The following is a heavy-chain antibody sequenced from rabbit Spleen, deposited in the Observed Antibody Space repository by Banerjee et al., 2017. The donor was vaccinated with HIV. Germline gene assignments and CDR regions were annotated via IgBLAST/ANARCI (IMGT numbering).Heavy chain of an antibody. CDR3: TRDDGSGHYIDGYFNL. CDR2: IYTGNGKN. V-gene: IGHV1S45*01. J-gene: IGHJ4*01. Sequence: QEQLVESGGGLVKPGASLTLICTASGFSFSSGYDMFWVRQAPGKGLEWIGFIYTGNGKNYYASWAKGRFTISKTSSTTVTLQVTSLTAADTATYFCTRDDGSGHYIDGYFNLWGQGTLVTVS. D-gene: IGHD1-1*01. CDR1: GFSFSSGYD.